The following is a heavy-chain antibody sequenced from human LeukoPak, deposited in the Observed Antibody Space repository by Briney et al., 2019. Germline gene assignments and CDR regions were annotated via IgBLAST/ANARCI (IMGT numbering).Heavy chain of an antibody. CDR2: ISAYNGNT. CDR1: GYTFTSYG. CDR3: ARRGEGSGSYSTADY. Sequence: GASVKVSCKASGYTFTSYGINWVRQAPGQGLEWMGWISAYNGNTNYAQKLQGRVTMTTDTSTSTAYMELRSLRSDDTAVYYCARRGEGSGSYSTADYWGQGTLVTVSS. J-gene: IGHJ4*02. V-gene: IGHV1-18*01. D-gene: IGHD3-10*01.